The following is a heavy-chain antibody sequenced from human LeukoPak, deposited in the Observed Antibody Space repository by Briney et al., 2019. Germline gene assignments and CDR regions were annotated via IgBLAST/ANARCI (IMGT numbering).Heavy chain of an antibody. Sequence: PSETLSLTCPVAARSISNYCCGWIRQPPGKGLEWIGHIHDNGSTTYNPALKSRVNISVDTSKNQFSLKLSSVTAADTAVYYCARGRIGGPKAPFDYWSQGTLVTVSS. D-gene: IGHD3-16*01. J-gene: IGHJ4*02. CDR1: ARSISNYC. CDR3: ARGRIGGPKAPFDY. CDR2: IHDNGST. V-gene: IGHV4-59*01.